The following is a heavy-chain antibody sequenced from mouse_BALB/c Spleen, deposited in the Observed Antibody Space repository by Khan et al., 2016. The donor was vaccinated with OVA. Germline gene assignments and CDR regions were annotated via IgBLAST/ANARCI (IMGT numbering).Heavy chain of an antibody. V-gene: IGHV1-4*01. J-gene: IGHJ4*01. CDR1: GYTFTSNT. D-gene: IGHD1-1*01. Sequence: QVQLQQSGAELARPGASVKMSCKASGYTFTSNTMHWVKQRPGQGLEWIGYINPSSGYTNYNQNFKDKATLTADKSSSTAYMQLSSLTSEDSADYYCARRTTLYTMDYWGQGTSVTVSS. CDR3: ARRTTLYTMDY. CDR2: INPSSGYT.